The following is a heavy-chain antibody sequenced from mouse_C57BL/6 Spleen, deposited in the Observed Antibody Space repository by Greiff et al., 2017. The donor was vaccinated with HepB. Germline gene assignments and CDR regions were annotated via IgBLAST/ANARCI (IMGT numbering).Heavy chain of an antibody. D-gene: IGHD1-1*01. Sequence: EVQLQQSGPGLVKPSQSLSLTCSVTGYSITSGYYWNWIRQFPGNKLEWMGYISYDGSNNYNPSLKNRISITRDTSKNQFFLKLNSVTTEDTATYYCAREEGITTVVGGYYAMDYWGQGTSVTVSS. CDR2: ISYDGSN. CDR3: AREEGITTVVGGYYAMDY. CDR1: GYSITSGYY. V-gene: IGHV3-6*01. J-gene: IGHJ4*01.